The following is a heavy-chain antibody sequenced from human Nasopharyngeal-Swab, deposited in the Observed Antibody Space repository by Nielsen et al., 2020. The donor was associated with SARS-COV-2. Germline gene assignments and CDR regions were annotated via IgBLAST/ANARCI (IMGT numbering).Heavy chain of an antibody. D-gene: IGHD4-17*01. CDR3: ASGWSTVTGFGY. Sequence: GESLKISCAASGFTLSDYYMSWIRQAPGKGLEWVSYISSSSYTNYADSVKGRFTISRDNAKNSLYLQMNSLRAEDTAVYYCASGWSTVTGFGYWGQGTLVTVSS. CDR2: ISSSSYT. CDR1: GFTLSDYY. J-gene: IGHJ4*02. V-gene: IGHV3-11*03.